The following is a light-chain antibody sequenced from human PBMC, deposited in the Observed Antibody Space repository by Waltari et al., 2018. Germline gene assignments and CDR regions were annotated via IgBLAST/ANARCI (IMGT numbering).Light chain of an antibody. CDR3: QTWGTDSRV. CDR1: GGHSGNA. J-gene: IGLJ3*02. V-gene: IGLV4-69*01. Sequence: QLVLTQSPSASASLGASVKLTCTPNGGHSGNAIAWHHQPPEKGPRYLMKLNSYGSHQKGDGIPDRFSGSGSGAERYLSISSVQSEDEADYYCQTWGTDSRVFGGGTKLTVL. CDR2: LNSYGSH.